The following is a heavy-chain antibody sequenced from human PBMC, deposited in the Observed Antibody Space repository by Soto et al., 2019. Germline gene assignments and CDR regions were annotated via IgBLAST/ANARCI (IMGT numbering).Heavy chain of an antibody. V-gene: IGHV3-23*01. CDR3: AKEKGGYSGYDFDY. CDR2: ISSSGGST. Sequence: AGSLRLSCAASGFTFSSYAMSWVRQAPGKGLEWVSAISSSGGSTYYADSVKGRFTISRDNSKNTLYLQMNSLRAEDTAVYYCAKEKGGYSGYDFDYWGQGTLVTVSS. J-gene: IGHJ4*02. D-gene: IGHD5-12*01. CDR1: GFTFSSYA.